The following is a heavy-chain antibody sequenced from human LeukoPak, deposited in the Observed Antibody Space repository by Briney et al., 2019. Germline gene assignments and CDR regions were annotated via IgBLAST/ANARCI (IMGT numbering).Heavy chain of an antibody. D-gene: IGHD6-19*01. J-gene: IGHJ6*02. V-gene: IGHV1-3*01. CDR3: ARDSSGWYRQGVYYYGMDV. CDR2: INAGNGNT. Sequence: ASVKVSCKASGYTFTSYAMHWVRQAPGQRLEWMGWINAGNGNTKYSQKFQGSVTITRDTSASTAYMELSSLRSEDTAVYYCARDSSGWYRQGVYYYGMDVWGQGTTVTVSS. CDR1: GYTFTSYA.